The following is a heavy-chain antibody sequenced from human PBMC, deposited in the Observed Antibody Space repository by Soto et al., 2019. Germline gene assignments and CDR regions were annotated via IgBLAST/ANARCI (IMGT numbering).Heavy chain of an antibody. CDR1: GFTFSAYY. CDR3: ARFTDYYESSGYFDY. J-gene: IGHJ4*02. Sequence: PGGSLRLSCAASGFTFSAYYMNWIRQAPGKGLDWLSYISGRSNYTDYADSVKGRFTTSRDNAKNSLYLQMNSLRAEDTAVYYCARFTDYYESSGYFDYWGQGTLVTVSS. D-gene: IGHD3-22*01. V-gene: IGHV3-11*03. CDR2: ISGRSNYT.